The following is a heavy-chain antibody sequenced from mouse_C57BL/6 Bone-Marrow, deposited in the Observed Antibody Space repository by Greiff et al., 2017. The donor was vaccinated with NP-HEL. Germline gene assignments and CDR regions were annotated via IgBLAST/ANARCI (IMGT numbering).Heavy chain of an antibody. Sequence: VQLMESGPELVKPGASVKISCKASGYSFTGYYMNWVKQSPEKSLEWIGEINPSTGGTTSNQNFKAKATLTVDKSYSTAYMQLKSQTSEDSAVYYCARECHYAMDDWGQGTSVTVSS. V-gene: IGHV1-42*01. CDR2: INPSTGGT. J-gene: IGHJ4*01. CDR3: ARECHYAMDD. CDR1: GYSFTGYY.